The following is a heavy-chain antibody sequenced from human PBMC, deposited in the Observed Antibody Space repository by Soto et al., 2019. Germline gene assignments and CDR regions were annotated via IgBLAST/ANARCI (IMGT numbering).Heavy chain of an antibody. CDR1: GFDFDDYY. CDR3: ARDTGGSYDY. J-gene: IGHJ4*02. V-gene: IGHV3-72*01. CDR2: TRDKPNNYAA. Sequence: EGQLVQSGGGLVQPGGSLRLSCTASGFDFDDYYMDWVRQVPGKGLEWIGRTRDKPNNYAAEYVASVKGRFTISRDASKDSMYLQMNTVKTEDTAVYYCARDTGGSYDYWGQGALVIVSS. D-gene: IGHD1-26*01.